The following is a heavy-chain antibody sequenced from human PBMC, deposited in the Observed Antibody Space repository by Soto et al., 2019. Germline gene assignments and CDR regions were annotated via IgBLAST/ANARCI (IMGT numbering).Heavy chain of an antibody. CDR1: GDSINNSHW. J-gene: IGHJ5*02. V-gene: IGHV4-4*02. CDR3: AREVNSRPACGPSWFDP. CDR2: TYPSGTT. D-gene: IGHD6-13*01. Sequence: QVQLQESGPGLVQPSGTLSLTCAVSGDSINNSHWWSWVRQTPGKGLEWIGETYPSGTTNYNPSLQTRVTISIDKAKNQFSLKMNSVTAGDTAVYFCAREVNSRPACGPSWFDPWGQGTLVTVSS.